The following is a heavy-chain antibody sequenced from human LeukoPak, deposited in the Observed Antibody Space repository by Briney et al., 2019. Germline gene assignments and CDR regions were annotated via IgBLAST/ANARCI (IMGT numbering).Heavy chain of an antibody. V-gene: IGHV1-2*02. D-gene: IGHD3-10*01. CDR2: INPNSGGT. CDR3: ARVGRLSRPSGVDY. Sequence: ASVTVSFTASGYTFTVYYMHWVRQAPGQGRGWRGWINPNSGGTNYAQKFQGRVTMTRDTSISTAYMELSRLRSDDTAVYYCARVGRLSRPSGVDYWGQGTLVTVSS. CDR1: GYTFTVYY. J-gene: IGHJ4*02.